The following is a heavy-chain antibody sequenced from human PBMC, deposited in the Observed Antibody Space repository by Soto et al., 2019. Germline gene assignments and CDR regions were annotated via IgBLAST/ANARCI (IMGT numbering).Heavy chain of an antibody. CDR3: ARALAAAGPFDC. D-gene: IGHD6-13*01. CDR2: ISAYNGNT. V-gene: IGHV1-18*01. Sequence: QVQLVQSGAEVKKPGASVKVSCKASGYTFTNYAFSWVRQAPGQGLEWMGWISAYNGNTNYPQKLQGRVTMTTDTSTSPAYMEPRSLRSDDTAVYYWARALAAAGPFDCWGQGTLVTVSS. CDR1: GYTFTNYA. J-gene: IGHJ4*02.